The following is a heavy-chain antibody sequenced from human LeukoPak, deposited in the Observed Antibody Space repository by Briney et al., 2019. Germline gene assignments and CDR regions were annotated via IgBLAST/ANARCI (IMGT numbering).Heavy chain of an antibody. CDR2: IYSGSTT. D-gene: IGHD1-26*01. J-gene: IGHJ4*02. CDR3: ARRDLGATFDY. V-gene: IGHV4-39*01. CDR1: GGSISSSSYY. Sequence: PSETLSLTXTVSGGSISSSSYYWGWIRQPPGKGLEWIGSIYSGSTTYYNPSLKSRVTISVDTSKNQFSLKLSSVTAADTAVYYCARRDLGATFDYWGQGTLVTVSS.